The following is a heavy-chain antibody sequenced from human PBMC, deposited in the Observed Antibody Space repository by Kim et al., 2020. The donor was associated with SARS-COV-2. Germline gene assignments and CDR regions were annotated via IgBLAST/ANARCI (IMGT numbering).Heavy chain of an antibody. J-gene: IGHJ4*02. CDR1: GFTFSDYY. CDR3: ARELLRTTDYGVALRSAILDY. Sequence: GGSLRLSCAASGFTFSDYYMSWIRQAPGKGLEWVSYISSSSSYTNYADSVKGRFTISRDNAKNSLYLQMNSLRAEDTAVYYCARELLRTTDYGVALRSAILDYWGQGTLVTVSS. D-gene: IGHD4-17*01. CDR2: ISSSSSYT. V-gene: IGHV3-11*06.